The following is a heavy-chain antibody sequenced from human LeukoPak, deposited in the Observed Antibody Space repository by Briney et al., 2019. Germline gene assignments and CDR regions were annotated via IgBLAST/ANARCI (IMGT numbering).Heavy chain of an antibody. V-gene: IGHV4-59*01. D-gene: IGHD5-18*01. CDR1: GGSISSYY. J-gene: IGHJ4*02. CDR3: ARVEYSYGYDY. Sequence: PSETLSLTCTVSGGSISSYYWSWIRQPPGKGLEWIGYIYYSGSTNYNPSLKSRVTISVDTSKNQFSLKLSSVTAADTAVYYCARVEYSYGYDYWGQGTLVTVSS. CDR2: IYYSGST.